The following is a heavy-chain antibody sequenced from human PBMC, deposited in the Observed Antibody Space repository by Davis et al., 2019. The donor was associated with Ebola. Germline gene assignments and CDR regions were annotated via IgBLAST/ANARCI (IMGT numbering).Heavy chain of an antibody. CDR2: ISAYNGNT. D-gene: IGHD3-10*01. CDR1: GYTFTSYG. J-gene: IGHJ6*03. CDR3: ARGNYGSGHYYYYYMDV. V-gene: IGHV1-18*01. Sequence: ASVKVSCKASGYTFTSYGISWVRQAPGQGLEWMGWISAYNGNTNYAQKLQGRVTMTTDTSTSTAYMELRSLRSDDTAVYYCARGNYGSGHYYYYYMDVWGKGTTVTVSS.